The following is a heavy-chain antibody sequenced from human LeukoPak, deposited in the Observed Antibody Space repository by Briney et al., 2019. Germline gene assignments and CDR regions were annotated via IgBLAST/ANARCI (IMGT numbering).Heavy chain of an antibody. V-gene: IGHV1-2*02. CDR3: ARSSSSVYNWFDP. J-gene: IGHJ5*02. Sequence: ASVKVSCTASGYTFTGYYMHWVRQAPGQGLEWMGWINPNSGGTNYAQKFQGRVTMTRDTSISTAYMELSRLRSDDTAVYYCARSSSSVYNWFDPWGQGTLVTVSS. CDR2: INPNSGGT. CDR1: GYTFTGYY. D-gene: IGHD6-6*01.